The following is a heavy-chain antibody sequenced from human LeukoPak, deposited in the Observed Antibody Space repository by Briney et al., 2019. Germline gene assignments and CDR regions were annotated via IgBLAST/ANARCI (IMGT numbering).Heavy chain of an antibody. CDR2: ISSSGSTI. CDR3: AKSGQWLVHHNFDY. Sequence: GGSLRLSCAASGFTVSSNYMSWVRQAPGKGLDWVSYISSSGSTIYYADSVKGRFTISRDNSKNTLYLQMNSLRAEDTAVYYCAKSGQWLVHHNFDYWGQGTLVTVSS. J-gene: IGHJ4*02. V-gene: IGHV3-11*01. D-gene: IGHD6-19*01. CDR1: GFTVSSNY.